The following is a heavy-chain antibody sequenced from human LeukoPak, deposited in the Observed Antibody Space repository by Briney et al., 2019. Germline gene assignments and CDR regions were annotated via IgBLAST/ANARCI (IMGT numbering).Heavy chain of an antibody. V-gene: IGHV1-46*01. CDR2: INLSGGST. D-gene: IGHD3-22*01. Sequence: ASVKVSCKASGYTFTSCHMHWVRQAPGQGLEWMGKINLSGGSTTYAQKFQGRVTMTRDTSTSTVYMELSSLRSEDTAVYYCARDGNGYYDSSGYPQGFMDVWGQGTTVTVSS. CDR1: GYTFTSCH. J-gene: IGHJ6*02. CDR3: ARDGNGYYDSSGYPQGFMDV.